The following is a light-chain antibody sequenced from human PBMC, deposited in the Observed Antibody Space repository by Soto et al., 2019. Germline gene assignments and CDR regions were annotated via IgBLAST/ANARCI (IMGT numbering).Light chain of an antibody. CDR1: QSVTTF. CDR2: DAS. Sequence: EIVLTQSPVTLSLSPGERATLSCRASQSVTTFLAWYQQKPGQAPRLLIYDASKRATGIPARFSGSGSGTDFTLTISSLVPEDFAVYYCQQRTNWPLTFGGGTKVEIK. CDR3: QQRTNWPLT. J-gene: IGKJ4*01. V-gene: IGKV3-11*01.